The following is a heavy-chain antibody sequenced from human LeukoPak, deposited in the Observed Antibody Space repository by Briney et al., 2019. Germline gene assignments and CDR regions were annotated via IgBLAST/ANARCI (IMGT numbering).Heavy chain of an antibody. CDR3: AREGLPIVVEVAANGGGWFDP. CDR1: GYTFTSYG. V-gene: IGHV1-18*01. J-gene: IGHJ5*02. D-gene: IGHD2-15*01. Sequence: GASVKISCKASGYTFTSYGISWVRQAPGQGLEWMGWISAYNGNTNYAQKLQGRVTMTTDTSTSTAYMELRSLRSDDTAVYYCAREGLPIVVEVAANGGGWFDPWGQGTLVTVSS. CDR2: ISAYNGNT.